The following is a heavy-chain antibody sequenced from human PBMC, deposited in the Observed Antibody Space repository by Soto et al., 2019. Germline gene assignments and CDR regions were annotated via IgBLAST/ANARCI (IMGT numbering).Heavy chain of an antibody. D-gene: IGHD3-22*01. J-gene: IGHJ6*02. CDR1: GYNFINYW. Sequence: EVQLVQSRAEVKKPGESLMISCTGSGYNFINYWIGWVRQMPGKGLEWMGIIYPGDSATRYSPSFQGQVTISADKSISTAYLQWTSLKASDTAMYFCARQDSSGYYYYGVDVWGQVTTLTVSS. CDR3: ARQDSSGYYYYGVDV. CDR2: IYPGDSAT. V-gene: IGHV5-51*01.